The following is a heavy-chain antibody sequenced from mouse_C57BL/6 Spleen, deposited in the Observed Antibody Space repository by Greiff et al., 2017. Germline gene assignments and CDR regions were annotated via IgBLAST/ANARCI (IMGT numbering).Heavy chain of an antibody. CDR3: VRNSNYAWFAY. D-gene: IGHD2-5*01. CDR1: GFTFSDYY. CDR2: INYDGSST. V-gene: IGHV5-16*01. Sequence: EVKLMESEGGLVQPGSSMKLSCTASGFTFSDYYMAWVRQVPEKGLEWVANINYDGSSTYYLDSLKSRFIISRDNAKNILYLQMSSLKSEDTATYYCVRNSNYAWFAYWGQGTLVTVSA. J-gene: IGHJ3*01.